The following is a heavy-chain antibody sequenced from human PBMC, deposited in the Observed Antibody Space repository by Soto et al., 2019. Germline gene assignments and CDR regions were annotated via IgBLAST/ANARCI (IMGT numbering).Heavy chain of an antibody. J-gene: IGHJ3*02. Sequence: GGSLRLSCAASGFTFSEYAMTWVRQAPGKGLEWVSVIGGAGSNIYYADSVEGRLTVSRDDSKNTLYLRMDSLRVEDTAGYYCATDFVSRNGVYDLLDIWGEGTMVSVTS. CDR2: IGGAGSNI. D-gene: IGHD2-8*01. CDR1: GFTFSEYA. CDR3: ATDFVSRNGVYDLLDI. V-gene: IGHV3-23*01.